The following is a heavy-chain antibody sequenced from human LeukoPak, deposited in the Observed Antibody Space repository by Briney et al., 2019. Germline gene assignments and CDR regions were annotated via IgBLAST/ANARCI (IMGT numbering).Heavy chain of an antibody. CDR2: IRNKAYSYST. V-gene: IGHV3-72*01. CDR1: GFTFSEHY. J-gene: IGHJ4*02. CDR3: ARVRGGSSWDLDY. D-gene: IGHD6-6*01. Sequence: GGPLRLSCAVSGFTFSEHYMDWVRQAPRKGLEWVGRIRNKAYSYSTEYAASVKGRFTISRDDSKNSLYLQMNSLKIEDTALYYCARVRGGSSWDLDYWGQGTLVTVPS.